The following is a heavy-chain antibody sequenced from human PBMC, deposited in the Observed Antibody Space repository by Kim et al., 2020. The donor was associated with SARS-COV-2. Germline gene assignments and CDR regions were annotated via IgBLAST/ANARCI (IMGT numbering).Heavy chain of an antibody. CDR2: IIPIHGIP. J-gene: IGHJ4*02. CDR1: GYTFSNYA. CDR3: ARDWEMARIAGI. D-gene: IGHD1-26*01. V-gene: IGHV1-69*10. Sequence: SVKVSCKASGYTFSNYAISWVRQAPGQRLEWMACIIPIHGIPNYAQKFQDRVTLTADKSTSTAYMELSSLRSEDTAVYYCARDWEMARIAGIWGQGTLVTVSS.